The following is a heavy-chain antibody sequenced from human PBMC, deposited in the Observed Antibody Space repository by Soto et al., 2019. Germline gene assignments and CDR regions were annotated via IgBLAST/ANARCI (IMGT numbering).Heavy chain of an antibody. CDR2: ITTDKGKT. Sequence: ASVKVSCKASGGTFSSYTISWVRQAPGQGLEWMGRITTDKGKTNYAQKFQGRVTMTTDTSTSTAYMELRSPRSDDTAVYYCATRSPAFDYWGQGTLVTVSS. J-gene: IGHJ4*02. V-gene: IGHV1-18*01. CDR1: GGTFSSYT. CDR3: ATRSPAFDY.